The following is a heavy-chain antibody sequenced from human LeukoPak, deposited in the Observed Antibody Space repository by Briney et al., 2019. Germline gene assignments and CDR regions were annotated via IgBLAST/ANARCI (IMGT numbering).Heavy chain of an antibody. Sequence: PGGSLRLSCAASEFSVGSNYMSWVRQAPGKGLEWVSVIYSGGSTYYSDSVKGRFTISRDNSKNTLYLQMNSLRAEDTAVYYCASYDILTGFDYWGQGTLVTVSS. J-gene: IGHJ4*02. CDR1: EFSVGSNY. V-gene: IGHV3-53*01. CDR2: IYSGGST. D-gene: IGHD3-9*01. CDR3: ASYDILTGFDY.